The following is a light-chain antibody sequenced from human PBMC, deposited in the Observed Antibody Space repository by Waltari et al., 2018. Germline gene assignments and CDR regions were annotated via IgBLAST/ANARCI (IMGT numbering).Light chain of an antibody. CDR2: DAS. V-gene: IGKV1-33*01. J-gene: IGKJ2*01. Sequence: DIQMTQSPSSLSASVGDRVTITCQASQDISKSLNWYQQKPGKAPNLLIYDASNVEAGVPSRVSGSGSGTDFTFTITSLQPEDIATYYCQQFDSLPYTFGPGTKLEIK. CDR3: QQFDSLPYT. CDR1: QDISKS.